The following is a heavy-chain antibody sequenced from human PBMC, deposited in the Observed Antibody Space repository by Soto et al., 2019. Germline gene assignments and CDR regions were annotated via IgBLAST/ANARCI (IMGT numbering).Heavy chain of an antibody. J-gene: IGHJ6*02. CDR2: FYPSGST. CDR3: ERWSSYYNIDV. Sequence: KPSETLSLTCTVSGGSISSYYWTWIRQPAGKGLEWIGRFYPSGSTNYNPSLKSRVTMSLDTSKKKFSLKLSSVTAADTAVYYCERWSSYYNIDVWGQGTTVTVSS. CDR1: GGSISSYY. V-gene: IGHV4-4*07. D-gene: IGHD3-3*01.